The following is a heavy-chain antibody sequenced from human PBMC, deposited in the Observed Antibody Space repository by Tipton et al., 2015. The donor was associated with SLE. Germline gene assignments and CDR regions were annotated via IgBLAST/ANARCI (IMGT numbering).Heavy chain of an antibody. V-gene: IGHV3-23*01. CDR2: ISDSGGSA. CDR3: AIFYSSSYFHY. CDR1: GFTFSDYA. J-gene: IGHJ1*01. Sequence: RLSCAASGFTFSDYAMHWVRQAPGKGLEWVSAISDSGGSAYYADSVKGRFTVSRDNSKNTVYLQMNSLRAEDTAVYYCAIFYSSSYFHYWGQGTLVTVSS. D-gene: IGHD6-6*01.